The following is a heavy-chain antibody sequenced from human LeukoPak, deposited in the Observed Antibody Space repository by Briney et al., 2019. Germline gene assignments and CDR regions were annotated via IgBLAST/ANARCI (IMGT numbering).Heavy chain of an antibody. D-gene: IGHD3-22*01. V-gene: IGHV3-53*01. J-gene: IGHJ4*02. Sequence: GGSLRLSCAASGFTVSSNYMSWVRQAPGKGLEWVSVIYSGGSTYYADSVKGRFTISRDNSKNTLYPQMNSLRAEDTAVYYCACDLGSGYYYVFDYWGQGTLVTVSS. CDR1: GFTVSSNY. CDR3: ACDLGSGYYYVFDY. CDR2: IYSGGST.